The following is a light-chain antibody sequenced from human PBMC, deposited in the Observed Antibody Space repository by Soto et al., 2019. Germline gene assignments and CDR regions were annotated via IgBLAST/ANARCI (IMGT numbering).Light chain of an antibody. V-gene: IGKV3-11*01. CDR3: QQRSSWPPPT. CDR2: DAS. J-gene: IGKJ4*01. CDR1: QSVNSY. Sequence: EIVLTQSPATLSLSPGERATLSCRASQSVNSYLAWYQQRPGQAPRLLIYDASNRATGIPARFSGSGSGTDFTLTISSLEPEDFAIYYCQQRSSWPPPTFGGGTRVDIK.